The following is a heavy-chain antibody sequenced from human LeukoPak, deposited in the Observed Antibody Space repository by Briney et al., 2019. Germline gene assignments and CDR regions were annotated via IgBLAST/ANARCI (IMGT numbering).Heavy chain of an antibody. V-gene: IGHV3-21*01. CDR3: ARNFGSGSPNYYTYYGLDV. Sequence: GGSLSLSCAASGFTFSSYKMNWVRQAPGKGLEWVSSISSSSGYIYYADSVKGRFTISRDNAKNSLYLQMNSLRAEDTAVYYCARNFGSGSPNYYTYYGLDVWGQGTTVTVSS. J-gene: IGHJ6*02. D-gene: IGHD3-10*01. CDR2: ISSSSGYI. CDR1: GFTFSSYK.